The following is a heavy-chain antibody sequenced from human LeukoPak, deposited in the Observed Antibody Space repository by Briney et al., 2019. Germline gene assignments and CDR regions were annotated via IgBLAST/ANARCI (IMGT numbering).Heavy chain of an antibody. CDR2: INHSGRT. J-gene: IGHJ5*02. CDR3: ARAYYSTSWFPH. D-gene: IGHD3-10*01. Sequence: SETLSLTCTVSGGSISSYYWSWIRQTPGKGLEWIGEINHSGRTNYNPSLKSRVTISADTSKNQFSLELRSVTAADTAVYYCARAYYSTSWFPHWGQGALVTVSS. CDR1: GGSISSYY. V-gene: IGHV4-34*01.